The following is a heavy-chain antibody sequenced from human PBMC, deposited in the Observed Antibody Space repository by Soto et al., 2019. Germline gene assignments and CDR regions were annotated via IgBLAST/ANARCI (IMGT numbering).Heavy chain of an antibody. J-gene: IGHJ4*01. CDR1: GGSISSSSYY. Sequence: PSVTLSLTCTVSGGSISSSSYYWGWIRQPPGKGLEWIGSIYYSGSTYYNPSLKSRVTISVDTSKNQFSLKLSSVTAADTAVYYCARITQIYSSGWYYFDYWGRGTLVTVSS. CDR3: ARITQIYSSGWYYFDY. V-gene: IGHV4-39*01. D-gene: IGHD6-19*01. CDR2: IYYSGST.